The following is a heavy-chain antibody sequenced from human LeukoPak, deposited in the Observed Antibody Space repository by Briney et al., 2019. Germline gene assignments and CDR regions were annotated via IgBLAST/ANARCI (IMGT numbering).Heavy chain of an antibody. Sequence: GGSLRLSCAASGFTFSSYSMNWVRQAPGKGLEWVSYISSSSSTIYYADFVKGRFTISRDNAKNSLYLQMNSLRAEDTAVYYCATPDSSGSDYWGQGTLVTVSS. CDR1: GFTFSSYS. CDR2: ISSSSSTI. J-gene: IGHJ4*02. V-gene: IGHV3-48*01. CDR3: ATPDSSGSDY. D-gene: IGHD6-19*01.